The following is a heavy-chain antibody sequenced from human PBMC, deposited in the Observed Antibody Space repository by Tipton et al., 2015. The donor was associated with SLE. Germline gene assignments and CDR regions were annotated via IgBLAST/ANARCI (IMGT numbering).Heavy chain of an antibody. Sequence: QLVQSGAEVTKPGASVKVSCKASGYTFTSHYVHWVRQAPGQGLEWMGMISPSGGSIRCAQKFQGGVTMTRDTSTSTLYMEMSSLRSDDTAVYYCARGGPDYGDYFADGFDIWGQGTMVTVSS. J-gene: IGHJ3*02. V-gene: IGHV1-46*01. D-gene: IGHD4-17*01. CDR1: GYTFTSHY. CDR2: ISPSGGSI. CDR3: ARGGPDYGDYFADGFDI.